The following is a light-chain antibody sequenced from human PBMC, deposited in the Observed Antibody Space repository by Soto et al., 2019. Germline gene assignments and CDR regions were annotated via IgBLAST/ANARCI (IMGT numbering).Light chain of an antibody. J-gene: IGLJ2*01. CDR1: SSNIGSKT. V-gene: IGLV1-44*01. CDR2: DNN. Sequence: QSVLTQPPSASGTPGQRVTISCSGSSSNIGSKTVNWYQQLPGTAPKLLIYDNNQRPSGVPDRFSGSKSGTSASLAISGLQSEDETDSYCASWDDSLKGVVFGGGTQLTVL. CDR3: ASWDDSLKGVV.